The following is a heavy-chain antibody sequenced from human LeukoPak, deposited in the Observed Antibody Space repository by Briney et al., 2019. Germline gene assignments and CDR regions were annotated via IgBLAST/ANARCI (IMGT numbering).Heavy chain of an antibody. V-gene: IGHV3-30-3*01. CDR2: ISYDGSNK. J-gene: IGHJ6*02. CDR1: GFTFSSYA. Sequence: GGSLRRSCAASGFTFSSYAMHWVRQAPGKGLEWVAVISYDGSNKYYADSVKGRFTISRDNSKNTLYLQMNSLRAEDTAVYYCAREDYYYYYGMDVWGQGTTVTVSS. CDR3: AREDYYYYYGMDV.